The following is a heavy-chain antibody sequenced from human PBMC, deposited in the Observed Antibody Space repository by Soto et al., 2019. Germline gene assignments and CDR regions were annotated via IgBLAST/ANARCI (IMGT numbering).Heavy chain of an antibody. V-gene: IGHV3-7*01. J-gene: IGHJ4*02. D-gene: IGHD2-2*01. CDR3: ARDRCSSTTCYSPFDY. Sequence: GVSLRLSCAASGFTFSSYWMNWVRQAPGKGLEWVAIIKQDGSEKHYVDSVKGRFTISRDNAKNSLYLQVDSLRAEDTAVYYCARDRCSSTTCYSPFDYWGQGTLVTSPQ. CDR1: GFTFSSYW. CDR2: IKQDGSEK.